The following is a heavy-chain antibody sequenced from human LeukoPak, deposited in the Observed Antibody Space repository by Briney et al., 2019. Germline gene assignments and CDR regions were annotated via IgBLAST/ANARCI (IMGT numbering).Heavy chain of an antibody. D-gene: IGHD6-19*01. CDR1: GFTFSSYA. Sequence: PGGSLRLSCAASGFTFSSYAMSWVRQAPGKGLEWVSAISGSGGSTYYADSVEGRFTISRDNSKNTLYLQMNSLRAEDTAVYYCAKDPSSILQWLANHHFDYWGQGTLVTVSS. V-gene: IGHV3-23*01. J-gene: IGHJ4*02. CDR2: ISGSGGST. CDR3: AKDPSSILQWLANHHFDY.